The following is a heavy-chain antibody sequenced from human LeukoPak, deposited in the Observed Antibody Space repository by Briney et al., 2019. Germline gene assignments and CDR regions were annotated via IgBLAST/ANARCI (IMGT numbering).Heavy chain of an antibody. D-gene: IGHD6-19*01. V-gene: IGHV3-30-3*01. CDR2: ISYDGSNK. CDR3: ARDRYSSGWYDFDY. CDR1: GFTFSSYA. Sequence: GRSLRLSCAASGFTFSSYAMHWVRQAPGKGLEWVAVISYDGSNKYYADSVKGRFTISGDNSKNTLYLQMNSLRAEDTAVYYCARDRYSSGWYDFDYWGQGTLVTVSS. J-gene: IGHJ4*02.